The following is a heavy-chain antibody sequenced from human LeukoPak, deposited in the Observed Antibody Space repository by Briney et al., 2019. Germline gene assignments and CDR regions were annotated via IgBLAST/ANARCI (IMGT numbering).Heavy chain of an antibody. CDR1: AGTISSSY. Sequence: PTDTLSLTSTAPAGTISSSYWSWIRQPPGKGLDWIGYIYYCGSTNYNPSLKSRVTISVDTSKNQFSLKLSSVTAADTAVYYCAREGGGWSLVFDMWGQGTMVTVSS. J-gene: IGHJ3*02. V-gene: IGHV4-59*01. CDR3: AREGGGWSLVFDM. CDR2: IYYCGST. D-gene: IGHD2-15*01.